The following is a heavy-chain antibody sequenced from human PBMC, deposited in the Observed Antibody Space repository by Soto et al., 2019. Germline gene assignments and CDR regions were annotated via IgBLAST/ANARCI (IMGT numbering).Heavy chain of an antibody. V-gene: IGHV1-69*12. CDR3: ARGLYYYDGMEV. CDR2: FSPSFGTA. J-gene: IGHJ6*01. CDR1: GGTFSSSA. Sequence: QVQLVQSGAEVKKPGSSVKVSCKASGGTFSSSAISWVRQAPGQGREWMGGFSPSFGTANYAQKFQGRATITADESTSTAYMELSSLRSEDTAVYYCARGLYYYDGMEVWGQGTTVTVS.